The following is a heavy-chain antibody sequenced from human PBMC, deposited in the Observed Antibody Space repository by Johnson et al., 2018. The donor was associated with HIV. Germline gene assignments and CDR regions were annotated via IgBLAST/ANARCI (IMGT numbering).Heavy chain of an antibody. Sequence: VQLVESGGGLVQPGGSLRLSCAASGFTFSSYWMSWVRQAPGQGLEWVANIKQDGSEKSYVDSVKGRFTISRDNAKNSLYLQMNSRTAEDPAVYYCASPQAGDYPQDDAFHIWGQGTVVTVSS. CDR3: ASPQAGDYPQDDAFHI. V-gene: IGHV3-7*01. CDR2: IKQDGSEK. CDR1: GFTFSSYW. J-gene: IGHJ3*02. D-gene: IGHD4-17*01.